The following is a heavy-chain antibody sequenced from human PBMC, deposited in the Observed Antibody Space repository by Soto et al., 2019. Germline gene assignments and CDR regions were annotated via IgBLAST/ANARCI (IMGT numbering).Heavy chain of an antibody. D-gene: IGHD5-18*01. CDR1: GGSISSSSYY. CDR3: AVCIQLWSPLDY. Sequence: QLQLQESGPGLVKPSETLSLTCPVSGGSISSSSYYWGWIRQPPGTGLEWIGSIYYSGSTYYNPSLKSRVTIAVDTSKDHISLKRITVTAADTAVYYGAVCIQLWSPLDYWGQGTLVTVSS. CDR2: IYYSGST. V-gene: IGHV4-39*02. J-gene: IGHJ4*02.